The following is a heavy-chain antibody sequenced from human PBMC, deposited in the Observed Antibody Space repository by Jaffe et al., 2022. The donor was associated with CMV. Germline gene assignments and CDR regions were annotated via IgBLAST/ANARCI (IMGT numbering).Heavy chain of an antibody. CDR2: IWYDGSNK. V-gene: IGHV3-33*01. CDR3: AGSYSGSYYGGWAFDY. J-gene: IGHJ4*02. Sequence: QVQLVESGGGVVQPGRSLRLSCAASGFTFSSYGMHWVRQAPGKGLEWVAVIWYDGSNKYYADSVKGRFTISRDNSKNTLYLQMNSLRAEDTAVYYCAGSYSGSYYGGWAFDYWGQGTLVTVSS. CDR1: GFTFSSYG. D-gene: IGHD1-26*01.